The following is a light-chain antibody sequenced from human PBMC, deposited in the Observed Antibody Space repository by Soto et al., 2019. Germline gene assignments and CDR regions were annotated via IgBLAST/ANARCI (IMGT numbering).Light chain of an antibody. CDR2: DAS. CDR3: QQYNSYSRT. J-gene: IGKJ1*01. Sequence: DIQMTQSPSTLSASVGDRVTITCRASQSISNWLAWYQQKPGKAPKLLIYDASTLESGVPSRFSGSASGTEFTLTISSLKPDDFATYFCQQYNSYSRTFGQGTKVEIK. CDR1: QSISNW. V-gene: IGKV1-5*01.